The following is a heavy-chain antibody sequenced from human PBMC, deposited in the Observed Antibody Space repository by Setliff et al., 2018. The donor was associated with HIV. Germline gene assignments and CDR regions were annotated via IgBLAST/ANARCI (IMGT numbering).Heavy chain of an antibody. Sequence: SETLSLTCSVSGYFISNGYYWGRIRQPPGKGLEWVGTIYQNGNTYYSPSLESRVSVSMDMSRNQFSVKLNSATAADTAVYYCARQAWHYDRDGYFIDYWGQGKLVTVSS. CDR3: ARQAWHYDRDGYFIDY. CDR1: GYFISNGYY. V-gene: IGHV4-38-2*02. J-gene: IGHJ4*02. CDR2: IYQNGNT. D-gene: IGHD3-22*01.